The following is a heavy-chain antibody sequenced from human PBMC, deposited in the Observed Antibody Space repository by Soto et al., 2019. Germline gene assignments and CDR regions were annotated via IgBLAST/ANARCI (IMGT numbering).Heavy chain of an antibody. CDR1: GFTFNNYT. Sequence: GGSLRLSCAASGFTFNNYTVHWVRRAPGRGLAWVAALSFDGDSTSYSDSVRGRFTISRDDSKNTIYLQMNGLRPEDTAVYYFARAPQQRTSPGASISYYYYGMDVWGQGTSVTVSS. V-gene: IGHV3-30-3*01. CDR3: ARAPQQRTSPGASISYYYYGMDV. D-gene: IGHD2-8*02. J-gene: IGHJ6*02. CDR2: LSFDGDST.